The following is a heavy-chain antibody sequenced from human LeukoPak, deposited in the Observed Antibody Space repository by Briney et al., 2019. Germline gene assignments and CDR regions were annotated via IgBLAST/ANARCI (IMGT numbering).Heavy chain of an antibody. CDR3: ARDGVTIGAFDI. D-gene: IGHD3-10*01. Sequence: GASVKVSCKASGYTFTGFYMHWVRQAPGQGLEWMGWISAYNGNTNYAQKLQGRVTMTTDTSTSTAYMELRSLRSDDTAVYYCARDGVTIGAFDIWGQGTMVTVSS. CDR2: ISAYNGNT. J-gene: IGHJ3*02. CDR1: GYTFTGFY. V-gene: IGHV1-18*04.